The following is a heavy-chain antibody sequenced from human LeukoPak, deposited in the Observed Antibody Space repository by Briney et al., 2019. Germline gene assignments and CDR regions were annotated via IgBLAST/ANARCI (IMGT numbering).Heavy chain of an antibody. Sequence: EASVKVSCKASGYTFTGYYMHWVRQAPGQGLEWMGWINPNSGGTNYAQKFQGRVTMTRDTSISTAYMELSRLRSDDTAVYYCASRDSSSSGHSMSGWGQGTMVTVSS. CDR2: INPNSGGT. J-gene: IGHJ3*01. D-gene: IGHD6-6*01. V-gene: IGHV1-2*02. CDR3: ASRDSSSSGHSMSG. CDR1: GYTFTGYY.